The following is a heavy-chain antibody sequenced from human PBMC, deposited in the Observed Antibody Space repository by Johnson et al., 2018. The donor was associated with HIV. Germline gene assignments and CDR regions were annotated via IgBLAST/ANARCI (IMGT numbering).Heavy chain of an antibody. J-gene: IGHJ3*02. Sequence: VQLVESGGGLVRPGGSLRLSCAASGFSFRSYWMSWVRQAPGKGLEWVANIKQDGSETFYADSVKGRFIISRDNAKNSLFLQMNSLRAEDTAMYYSARGLPNYYDSSGVDAFDIWGQGTMVTVSS. CDR3: ARGLPNYYDSSGVDAFDI. CDR1: GFSFRSYW. CDR2: IKQDGSET. V-gene: IGHV3-7*01. D-gene: IGHD3-22*01.